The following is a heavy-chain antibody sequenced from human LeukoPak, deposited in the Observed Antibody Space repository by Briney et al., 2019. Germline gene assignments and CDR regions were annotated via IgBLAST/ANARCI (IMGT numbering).Heavy chain of an antibody. CDR2: ITSNGANT. V-gene: IGHV3-64*02. CDR3: ARARRSGQQSYYFDY. D-gene: IGHD6-19*01. CDR1: GFTFSSYA. J-gene: IGHJ4*02. Sequence: GGSLRLSCAASGFTFSSYAMHWVRQAPGKGLEYVSAITSNGANTYYADSVKGRFSISRDNSKNTVYLQMGSLRTEDMAVYYCARARRSGQQSYYFDYWGQGTLVTVSS.